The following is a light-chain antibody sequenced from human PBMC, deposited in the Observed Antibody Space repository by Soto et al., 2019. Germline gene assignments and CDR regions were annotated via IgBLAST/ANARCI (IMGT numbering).Light chain of an antibody. CDR2: DVS. CDR1: SSDVGGYNY. CDR3: SSYTSSVSNVV. Sequence: QSVLTQPASVSGSPGQSITISCTGTSSDVGGYNYVSWYQQHPGKAPTLMIYDVSNRPSGVSERFSGSKSGNTASLTISGLQAEDEADYYCSSYTSSVSNVVFGGGTKVTVL. V-gene: IGLV2-14*01. J-gene: IGLJ2*01.